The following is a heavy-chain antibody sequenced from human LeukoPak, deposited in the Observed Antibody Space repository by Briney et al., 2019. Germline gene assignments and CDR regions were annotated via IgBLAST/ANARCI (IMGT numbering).Heavy chain of an antibody. CDR1: GFVFSTYG. J-gene: IGHJ4*02. V-gene: IGHV3-33*01. CDR3: ARDSGYHDSSGYYHSYYFDY. D-gene: IGHD3-22*01. Sequence: PGGSLRLSCAASGFVFSTYGMHWVRQAPGKGLEWVAVIWDDGSNQYYVDSVKGRFTISRDNSKNTLYLQMNSLRAEDTAVYYCARDSGYHDSSGYYHSYYFDYWGQGTLVTVSS. CDR2: IWDDGSNQ.